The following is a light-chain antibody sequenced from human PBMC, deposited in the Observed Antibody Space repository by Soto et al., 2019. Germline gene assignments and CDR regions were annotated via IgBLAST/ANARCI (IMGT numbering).Light chain of an antibody. CDR2: DAS. CDR3: QQYNNYPRT. J-gene: IGKJ1*01. CDR1: ESIRTW. V-gene: IGKV1-5*01. Sequence: DIQITQSPSTLSGSVLERFTITCGASESIRTWLAWYQHKPGKAPKFLIYDASTLESGVPSRFSGSGSGTEFTLTISSLQPDDFATYYCQQYNNYPRTFGQGTKVDIK.